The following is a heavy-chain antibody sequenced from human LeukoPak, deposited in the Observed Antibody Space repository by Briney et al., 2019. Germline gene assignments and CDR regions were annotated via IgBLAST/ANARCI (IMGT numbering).Heavy chain of an antibody. CDR1: GGSISSGGYY. Sequence: PSETLFLTCTVSGGSISSGGYYWSWIRQHPGKGLEWIGYIYYSGSTYYNPSLKSRVTISVDTSKNQFSLKLSSVTAADTAVYYCAIGRSRDGYNPSNWGQGTLVTVSS. D-gene: IGHD5-24*01. V-gene: IGHV4-31*03. J-gene: IGHJ4*02. CDR3: AIGRSRDGYNPSN. CDR2: IYYSGST.